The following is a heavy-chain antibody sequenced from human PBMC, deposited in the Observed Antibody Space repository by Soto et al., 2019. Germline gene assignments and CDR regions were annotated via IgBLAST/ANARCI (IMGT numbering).Heavy chain of an antibody. CDR2: VSKSDYT. V-gene: IGHV3-21*01. Sequence: GGSLRLSCAVSGFHFRNYGINWVRQAPGKGLEWVSSVSKSDYTYYSDSVKGRFTISRDNAKNSVSLQMTTLRAEDTAVYYCAREDSIIIPAVSDFWGQGTLVTVSS. CDR1: GFHFRNYG. J-gene: IGHJ4*02. CDR3: AREDSIIIPAVSDF. D-gene: IGHD3-22*01.